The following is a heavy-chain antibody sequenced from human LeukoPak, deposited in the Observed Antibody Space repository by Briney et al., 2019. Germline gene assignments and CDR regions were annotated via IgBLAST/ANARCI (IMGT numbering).Heavy chain of an antibody. CDR3: ARDKEPKYCSGGSCLYYYYYYMDV. D-gene: IGHD2-15*01. V-gene: IGHV1-18*01. CDR1: GYTFTSYG. Sequence: ASVKVSCKASGYTFTSYGISWVRQAPGQGLELMGWISAYNCNTNYAQKLQGGVNMPPDTSTSTAYMGLRSLRSDDTAVYYCARDKEPKYCSGGSCLYYYYYYMDVWGKGTTVTVSS. J-gene: IGHJ6*03. CDR2: ISAYNCNT.